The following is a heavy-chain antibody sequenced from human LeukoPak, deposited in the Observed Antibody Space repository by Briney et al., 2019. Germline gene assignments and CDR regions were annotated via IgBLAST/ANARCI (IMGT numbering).Heavy chain of an antibody. CDR2: INHSGST. Sequence: SETLSLTCAVSGGSFSGYYWTWIRQPPGKGLEWIGEINHSGSTNYNPSLKSRVTISVDTSKNQFSLKLSSVTAADTAVYYCARGKGRTAMVPFDYWGQGTLVTVSS. CDR1: GGSFSGYY. J-gene: IGHJ4*02. V-gene: IGHV4-34*01. CDR3: ARGKGRTAMVPFDY. D-gene: IGHD5-18*01.